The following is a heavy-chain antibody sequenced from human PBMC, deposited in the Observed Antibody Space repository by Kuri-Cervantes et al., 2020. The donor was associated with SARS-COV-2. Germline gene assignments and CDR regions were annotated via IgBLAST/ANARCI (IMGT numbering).Heavy chain of an antibody. CDR2: ISGSGGST. D-gene: IGHD6-13*01. J-gene: IGHJ4*02. V-gene: IGHV3-23*01. CDR1: GFTLSSYA. Sequence: GESLKISCAASGFTLSSYAMSWVRQAPGKGLEWVSAISGSGGSTYYADSVKGRFTISRDNSKNTLYLQMNSLRAEDTAVYYCAKREQYNSSLGDFDYWGQGTLVTVSS. CDR3: AKREQYNSSLGDFDY.